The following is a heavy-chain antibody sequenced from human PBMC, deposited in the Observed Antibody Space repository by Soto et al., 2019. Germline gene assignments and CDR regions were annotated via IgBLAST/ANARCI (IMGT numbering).Heavy chain of an antibody. V-gene: IGHV1-2*02. J-gene: IGHJ4*02. CDR2: INPNSGGT. Sequence: ASVQVSCKASGYTFTGYYMHWVRQAPGQGLEWMGWINPNSGGTKSAQKFQGRVTMTRDTSISTAYMELSRLRSDDTAVYYCARRKGDDYDSSGNHYYFDDWGQGTLVTVSS. CDR3: ARRKGDDYDSSGNHYYFDD. CDR1: GYTFTGYY. D-gene: IGHD3-22*01.